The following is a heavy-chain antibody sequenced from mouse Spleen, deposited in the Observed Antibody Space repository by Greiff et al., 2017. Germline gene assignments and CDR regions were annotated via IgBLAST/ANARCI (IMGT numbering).Heavy chain of an antibody. CDR1: GYTFTDYE. CDR3: TRNRAVVATDYAMDY. CDR2: IDPETGGT. J-gene: IGHJ4*01. D-gene: IGHD1-1*01. V-gene: IGHV1-15*01. Sequence: QVQLQQSGAELVRPGASVTLSCKASGYTFTDYEMHWVKQTPVHGLEWIGAIDPETGGTAYNQKFKGKATLTADKSSSTAYMELRSLTSEDSAVYYCTRNRAVVATDYAMDYWGQGTSVTVSS.